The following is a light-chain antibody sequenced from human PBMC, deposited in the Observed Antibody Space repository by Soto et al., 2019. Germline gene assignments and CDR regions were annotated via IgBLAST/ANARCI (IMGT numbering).Light chain of an antibody. V-gene: IGKV1D-12*01. CDR3: QQADSLPLT. CDR1: QGINTW. J-gene: IGKJ4*01. Sequence: DVLMTQSPSSVSASVGDRVTITCRASQGINTWLTWYQQKPGKAPNVLIYSASTLLSGVPSRFSGSGSGTYFTLTISSLQPEDSATYYCQQADSLPLTFGGGTKVEIK. CDR2: SAS.